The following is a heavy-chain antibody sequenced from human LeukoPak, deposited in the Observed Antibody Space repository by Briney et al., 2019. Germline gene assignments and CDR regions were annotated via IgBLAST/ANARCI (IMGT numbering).Heavy chain of an antibody. CDR2: ISGSSGNA. D-gene: IGHD3-22*01. CDR3: AKDGAKDDRTGSLGHYFDY. J-gene: IGHJ4*02. Sequence: PGGSLRLSCAASGFTFSSYAMNWVRQVPEKGLEWVSAISGSSGNANYADSVKGRFTVSRDNSKNTLYLQMISLRAEDTALYYGAKDGAKDDRTGSLGHYFDYWGQGILVIVSS. CDR1: GFTFSSYA. V-gene: IGHV3-23*01.